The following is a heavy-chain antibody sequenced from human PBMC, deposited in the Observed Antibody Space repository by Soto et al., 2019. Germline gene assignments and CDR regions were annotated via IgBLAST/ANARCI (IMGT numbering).Heavy chain of an antibody. D-gene: IGHD4-4*01. Sequence: ASVKVSFKDSEYTFTSYAMHWVRQAPGQSLEWMGWINAGNGNTKYSQKFQGRVTITRDTSASTAYMELSSLRSEDTAVYYCARELQGLYYFDYWGLGTLVTVSS. CDR1: EYTFTSYA. V-gene: IGHV1-3*01. CDR3: ARELQGLYYFDY. J-gene: IGHJ4*02. CDR2: INAGNGNT.